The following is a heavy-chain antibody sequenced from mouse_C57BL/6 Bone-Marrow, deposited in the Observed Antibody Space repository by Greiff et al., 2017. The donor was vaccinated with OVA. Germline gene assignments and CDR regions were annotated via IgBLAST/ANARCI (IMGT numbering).Heavy chain of an antibody. CDR2: IYPGSGNI. D-gene: IGHD2-2*01. CDR3: ARSERLRDYFDY. CDR1: GYTFTDYY. J-gene: IGHJ2*01. Sequence: VQLKESGAELVRPGASVKLSCKASGYTFTDYYISWVKQRPGQGLEWIARIYPGSGNIYYNEKFKGKATLTAEKSSSTAYMQLSSLTSDDSAVYFGARSERLRDYFDYWGQGTTLTVSS. V-gene: IGHV1-76*01.